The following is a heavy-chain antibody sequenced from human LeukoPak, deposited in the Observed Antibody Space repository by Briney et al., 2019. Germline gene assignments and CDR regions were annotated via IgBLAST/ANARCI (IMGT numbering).Heavy chain of an antibody. CDR3: AKDPRGVHPFDY. J-gene: IGHJ4*02. CDR1: GFTFSSYG. CDR2: ISYDGSNK. Sequence: GGSLRLSCAASGFTFSSYGMHWVRQAPGKGLEWVAVISYDGSNKYYADSVKGRFTISRDNSKNTLYLQMNSLRAEDTAVYYCAKDPRGVHPFDYWGQGTLVTVSS. D-gene: IGHD3-10*01. V-gene: IGHV3-30*18.